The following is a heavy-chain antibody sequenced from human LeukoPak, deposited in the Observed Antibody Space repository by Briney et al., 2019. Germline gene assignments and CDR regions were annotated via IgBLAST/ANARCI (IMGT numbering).Heavy chain of an antibody. J-gene: IGHJ4*02. Sequence: ASVKVSCKASGYTFTGYYLHWVRQAPGQGLEWMGWINPNSGGTNYAQRFQGRVTMTRDTSISTAYMEQSRLRSDDTAVYYCARDTQRIAAAVVLNYFDYWGQGTLVTVSA. D-gene: IGHD6-13*01. V-gene: IGHV1-2*02. CDR3: ARDTQRIAAAVVLNYFDY. CDR1: GYTFTGYY. CDR2: INPNSGGT.